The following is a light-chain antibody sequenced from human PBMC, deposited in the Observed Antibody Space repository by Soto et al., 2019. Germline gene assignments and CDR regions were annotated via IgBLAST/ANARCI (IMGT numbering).Light chain of an antibody. J-gene: IGKJ4*01. V-gene: IGKV1-33*01. Sequence: DIQMTQSPSSLSASVGDRVTITCQASQDISNYLNWYQQKPGKAPKLLIYDASNLETGVPSRFSASGSGTDFTFTISSLQHEDIATYYCQQYDNLPLTFGGGTKVDI. CDR2: DAS. CDR3: QQYDNLPLT. CDR1: QDISNY.